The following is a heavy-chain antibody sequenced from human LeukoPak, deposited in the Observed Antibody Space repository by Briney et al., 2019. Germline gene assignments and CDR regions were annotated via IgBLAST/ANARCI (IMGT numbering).Heavy chain of an antibody. D-gene: IGHD2-2*01. V-gene: IGHV1-69*05. CDR2: IIPIFGTA. CDR1: GGTFSSYA. J-gene: IGHJ4*02. CDR3: AREMFGTSRPSDY. Sequence: ASVKVSCKASGGTFSSYAISWVRQAPGQGLEWMGGIIPIFGTANYAQKFQGRLTIARDSSASTAYMELSGLRSEDTAVYYCAREMFGTSRPSDYWGQGTLVTVSS.